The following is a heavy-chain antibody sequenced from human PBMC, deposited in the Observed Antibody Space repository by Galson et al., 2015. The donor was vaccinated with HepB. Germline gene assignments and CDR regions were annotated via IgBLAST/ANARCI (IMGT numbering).Heavy chain of an antibody. V-gene: IGHV3-23*01. D-gene: IGHD3-9*01. CDR3: TKDFFPHYAILTGYSGNFDS. Sequence: SLRLSCAASRFTFSSYAMSWVRQAPGKGLEWVSGMTNSGANTYYADSVKGRFTISRDNSKNTLYLQMNSLRAEDTAVYYCTKDFFPHYAILTGYSGNFDSWGQGTLVTVSS. J-gene: IGHJ4*02. CDR1: RFTFSSYA. CDR2: MTNSGANT.